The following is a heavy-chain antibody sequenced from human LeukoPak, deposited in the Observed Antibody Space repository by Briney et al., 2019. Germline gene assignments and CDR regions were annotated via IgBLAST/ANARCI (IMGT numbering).Heavy chain of an antibody. CDR3: ARDPQAHPSGWPDC. J-gene: IGHJ4*02. D-gene: IGHD6-19*01. Sequence: ASVKVSCKASGGTFSSYAISWVRQAPGQGLEWMGWINAGNGNTKYSQKFQGRVTITRDTSASTAYMELSSLRSEDTAVCYCARDPQAHPSGWPDCWGQGTLVTVSS. V-gene: IGHV1-3*01. CDR1: GGTFSSYA. CDR2: INAGNGNT.